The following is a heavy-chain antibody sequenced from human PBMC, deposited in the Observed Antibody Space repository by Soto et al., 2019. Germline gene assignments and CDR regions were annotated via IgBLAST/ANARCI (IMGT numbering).Heavy chain of an antibody. V-gene: IGHV4-34*01. CDR2: INHSGST. CDR3: AREALDYYET. CDR1: GGSFSGYY. Sequence: SETLSLTCAVYGGSFSGYYWSWIRQPPGKGLEWIGEINHSGSTNYNPSLKSRVTISVDTSKNQFSLKLSSVTAADTAVYYCAREALDYYETWGQGTLVTVSS. D-gene: IGHD3-22*01. J-gene: IGHJ5*02.